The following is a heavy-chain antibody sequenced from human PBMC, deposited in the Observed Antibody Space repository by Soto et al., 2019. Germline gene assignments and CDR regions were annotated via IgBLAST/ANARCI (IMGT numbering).Heavy chain of an antibody. Sequence: PGGSLRLSCAASGFTFSSYWMSWVRQAPGKGLEWVANIKQDGSEKYYVDSVKGRFTISRDNAKNSLYLQMNGLRAEGTAAYYCARESYYYMDVWGKGTTVTVSS. V-gene: IGHV3-7*01. CDR3: ARESYYYMDV. CDR1: GFTFSSYW. J-gene: IGHJ6*03. CDR2: IKQDGSEK.